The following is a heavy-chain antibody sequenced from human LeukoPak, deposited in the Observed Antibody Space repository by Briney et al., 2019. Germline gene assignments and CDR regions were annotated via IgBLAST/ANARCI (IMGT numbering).Heavy chain of an antibody. D-gene: IGHD6-13*01. CDR2: INPSSGYT. V-gene: IGHV1-46*01. CDR1: GYTFTSFY. Sequence: ASVKVSCKASGYTFTSFYIHWVRQAPGQGLEWMGIINPSSGYTTYARNFQGRVTMTRDTSTNTVNMELSSLRSEDPAVYYCARDFTGGRSSWSDNWFDPWGQGTLVTVSS. CDR3: ARDFTGGRSSWSDNWFDP. J-gene: IGHJ5*02.